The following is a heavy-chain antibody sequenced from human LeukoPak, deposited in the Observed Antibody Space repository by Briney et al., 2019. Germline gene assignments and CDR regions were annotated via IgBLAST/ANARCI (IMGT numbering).Heavy chain of an antibody. Sequence: GGSLRLSCAASGFTFSSYAMSWVRQAPGKGLEWVSAISGSGGSTYYADSVKGRFTISRDNSKNTLYLQMNSLRAEDTAVYYCAIIVDRAMVPFDYWGQGTLVTVSS. V-gene: IGHV3-23*01. CDR3: AIIVDRAMVPFDY. CDR2: ISGSGGST. D-gene: IGHD5-18*01. CDR1: GFTFSSYA. J-gene: IGHJ4*02.